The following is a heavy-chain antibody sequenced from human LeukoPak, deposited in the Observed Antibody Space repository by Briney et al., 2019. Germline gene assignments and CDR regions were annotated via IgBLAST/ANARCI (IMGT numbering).Heavy chain of an antibody. CDR2: ISAYNGNT. CDR1: GYTFTSYG. J-gene: IGHJ6*03. D-gene: IGHD3-3*01. V-gene: IGHV1-18*01. CDR3: ARSLRFLEWLSPRSYYYMDV. Sequence: ASVKVSCKASGYTFTSYGISWVRQAPGQGLEWMGWISAYNGNTNYAQKLQGRVTMTTDTSTSTAYMELRSLRSDDTAVYYCARSLRFLEWLSPRSYYYMDVWGKGTTVTVSS.